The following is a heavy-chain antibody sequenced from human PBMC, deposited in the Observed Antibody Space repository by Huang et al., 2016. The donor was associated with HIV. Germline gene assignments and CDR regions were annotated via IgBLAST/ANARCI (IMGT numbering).Heavy chain of an antibody. V-gene: IGHV4-34*01. CDR1: GGSFSGYY. CDR3: ARGQGGYYYYYMDV. Sequence: QVQLQQWGAGLLRPSETLSLTCAVYGGSFSGYYGTWIRQPPGTGLEWIGEINHSESTNYNPSLKSRVTSSVDTSRNQFSLTLTSVTAADTAVYYCARGQGGYYYYYMDVWGKGTTVTVSS. CDR2: INHSEST. J-gene: IGHJ6*03.